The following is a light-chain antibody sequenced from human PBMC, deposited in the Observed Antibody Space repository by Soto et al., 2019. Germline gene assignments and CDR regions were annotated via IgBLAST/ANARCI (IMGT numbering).Light chain of an antibody. CDR2: EVT. CDR1: SSDIGGYNY. CDR3: SSYTSSNTLV. J-gene: IGLJ1*01. Sequence: QSVLTQPASVSGSPGQSITISCTGGSSDIGGYNYVSWFQQHPGKAPKLMIYEVTNRHSGVSNRFSGSKSGSTASLTISGLQAEDEADYYCSSYTSSNTLVFGTGTKVTVL. V-gene: IGLV2-14*01.